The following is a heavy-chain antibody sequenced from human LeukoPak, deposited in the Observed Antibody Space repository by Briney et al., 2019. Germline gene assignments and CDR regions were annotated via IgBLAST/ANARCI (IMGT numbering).Heavy chain of an antibody. Sequence: HPGGSLRLSCAASGFTFNTYGMHWLRQTPDKGLEWLSFIRYDGSNKYYMESVRGRFTSSRDNSKNTLYLQMNSLRPEDTAIYHCARNWNNFFDSWGQGTLVTVSS. CDR1: GFTFNTYG. J-gene: IGHJ4*02. V-gene: IGHV3-30*02. CDR2: IRYDGSNK. CDR3: ARNWNNFFDS. D-gene: IGHD1/OR15-1a*01.